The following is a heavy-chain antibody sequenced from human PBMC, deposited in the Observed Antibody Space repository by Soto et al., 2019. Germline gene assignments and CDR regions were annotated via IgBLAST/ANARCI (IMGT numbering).Heavy chain of an antibody. CDR2: IYYSGST. J-gene: IGHJ4*02. CDR3: ARSRYSGYDSVDY. V-gene: IGHV4-59*01. CDR1: GGSISSYY. Sequence: QVQXQXSXXGLVKPSETLSLTCTVSGGSISSYYWSWIRQPPGKGLEWIGFIYYSGSTNYNPSLKSRVTISVDTSKNQFSLKLSSVTAADTAVYYCARSRYSGYDSVDYWGQGTLVTVSS. D-gene: IGHD5-12*01.